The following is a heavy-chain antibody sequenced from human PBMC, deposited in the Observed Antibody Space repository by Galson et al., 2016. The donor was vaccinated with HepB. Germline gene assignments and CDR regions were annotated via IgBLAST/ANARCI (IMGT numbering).Heavy chain of an antibody. CDR2: VYRGRA. J-gene: IGHJ4*02. Sequence: LRLSCAASGFTFSNYAMSWIRQPPGKGLECIGTVYRGRAYYNPSLEGRVTISVGMSTDLFSLKLTSLTAADTAVYYCARAGLGTKASFDYWGQGTLVAVSS. D-gene: IGHD1-7*01. CDR1: GFTFSNYA. V-gene: IGHV4-38-2*01. CDR3: ARAGLGTKASFDY.